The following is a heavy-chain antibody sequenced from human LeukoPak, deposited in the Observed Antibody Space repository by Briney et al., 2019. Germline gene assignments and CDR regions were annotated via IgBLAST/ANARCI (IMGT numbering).Heavy chain of an antibody. Sequence: GGSLRLSCAASGFTFSSYSMNRVRQAPGKGLEWVSYISSSSSTIYYADSVKGRFTISRDNAKNSLYLQMNSLRAEDTAVYYCARVGTTMIVAFWGQGTLVTVSS. V-gene: IGHV3-48*04. CDR2: ISSSSSTI. D-gene: IGHD3-22*01. J-gene: IGHJ4*02. CDR1: GFTFSSYS. CDR3: ARVGTTMIVAF.